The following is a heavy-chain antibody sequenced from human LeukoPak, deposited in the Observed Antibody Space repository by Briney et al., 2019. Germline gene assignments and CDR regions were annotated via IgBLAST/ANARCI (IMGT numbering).Heavy chain of an antibody. CDR1: GFTFSSYS. CDR2: ISSSSSYI. D-gene: IGHD6-19*01. Sequence: GGSLRLSCAASGFTFSSYSMNWVRQAPGKGLEWISSISSSSSYIYYADSVKGRFTIPRDNAKNSLYLQMNSLRAEDTAVYYCASSSVAGSEWWGQGTLVTVSS. V-gene: IGHV3-21*01. CDR3: ASSSVAGSEW. J-gene: IGHJ4*02.